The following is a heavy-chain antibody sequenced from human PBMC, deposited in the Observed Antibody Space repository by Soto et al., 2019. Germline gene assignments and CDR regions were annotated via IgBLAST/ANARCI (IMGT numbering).Heavy chain of an antibody. J-gene: IGHJ4*02. CDR2: FDPEDGDT. V-gene: IGHV1-24*01. CDR3: AASITMFGVFIR. Sequence: ASVKVSCKVSGYTLTEFSMHWLRHTPGKGLEWMGGFDPEDGDTVYAQKFQGRVTMTRNTSTSTAYMELSSLRSEDTAVYDCAASITMFGVFIRWGQGTLVTVSS. CDR1: GYTLTEFS. D-gene: IGHD3-3*01.